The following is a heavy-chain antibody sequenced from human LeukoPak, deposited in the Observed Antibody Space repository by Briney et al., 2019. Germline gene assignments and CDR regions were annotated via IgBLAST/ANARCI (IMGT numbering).Heavy chain of an antibody. D-gene: IGHD5-24*01. J-gene: IGHJ4*02. CDR3: ANSPLGYNTN. CDR1: GFTFSSYA. Sequence: TGGSLRLSCAASGFTFSSYAMSWVRQAPGKGLEWVSVISGSGGSTYYADSVKGRFTISRDNSKNALYLQMNSLRAEDTAVYYCANSPLGYNTNWGQGTLVTVSS. V-gene: IGHV3-23*01. CDR2: ISGSGGST.